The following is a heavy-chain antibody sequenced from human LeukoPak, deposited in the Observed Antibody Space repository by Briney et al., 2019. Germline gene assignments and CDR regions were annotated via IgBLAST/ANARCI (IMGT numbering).Heavy chain of an antibody. CDR2: SHYSGTT. D-gene: IGHD1-1*01. V-gene: IGHV4-31*03. Sequence: SETLSLTCTVSGASISSGGYYWSWLRQQPGKGLEWIGYSHYSGTTYYSTSLKSRVAISVDTSKNQFSLKLSSVTPADTAVYYCARDGPTSVLWGQGTLVTVSS. CDR1: GASISSGGYY. CDR3: ARDGPTSVL. J-gene: IGHJ4*02.